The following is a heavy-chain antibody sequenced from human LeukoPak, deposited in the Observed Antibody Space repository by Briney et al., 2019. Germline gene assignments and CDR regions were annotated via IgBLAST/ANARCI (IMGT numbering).Heavy chain of an antibody. D-gene: IGHD5-24*01. V-gene: IGHV4-59*01. CDR2: IYYSGST. CDR3: AGRLWRRDGYNLSAFDI. J-gene: IGHJ3*02. Sequence: PSETLSLTCTVSGGSISSYYWNWIRQPPGKGLERIGYIYYSGSTNYNPSLKSRVTISVDPSKNQFPLKLSSVTAADTAVYYCAGRLWRRDGYNLSAFDIWGQGTMVTVSS. CDR1: GGSISSYY.